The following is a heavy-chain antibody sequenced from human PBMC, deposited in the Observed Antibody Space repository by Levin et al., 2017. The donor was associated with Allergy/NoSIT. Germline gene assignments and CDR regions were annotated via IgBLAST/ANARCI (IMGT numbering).Heavy chain of an antibody. CDR2: ISSSSGGI. CDR3: AGSRGGYYFGYFLH. D-gene: IGHD3-22*01. V-gene: IGHV3-9*01. CDR1: GLTFDDYA. J-gene: IGHJ1*01. Sequence: SLKISCAASGLTFDDYAMHWVRQAPGKGLEWVSGISSSSGGIGYADSVKGRFTISRDNAKNSLYLQMNSLRPEDTAFYYCAGSRGGYYFGYFLHWGQGSLVTVSS.